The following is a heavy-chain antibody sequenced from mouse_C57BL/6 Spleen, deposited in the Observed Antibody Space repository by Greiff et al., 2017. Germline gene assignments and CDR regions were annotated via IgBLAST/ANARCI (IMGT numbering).Heavy chain of an antibody. D-gene: IGHD2-5*01. V-gene: IGHV5-9*01. CDR3: AREDYYSNYGY. CDR2: ISGGGGNA. J-gene: IGHJ2*01. Sequence: DVHLVESGGGLVKPGGSLKLSCAASGFTFSSYTMSWVRQTPEKRLEWVATISGGGGNAYYPDSVKGRVTFSSDNAKNTLYLQISSLRSEDTDLYYCAREDYYSNYGYWGQGTTLTVSS. CDR1: GFTFSSYT.